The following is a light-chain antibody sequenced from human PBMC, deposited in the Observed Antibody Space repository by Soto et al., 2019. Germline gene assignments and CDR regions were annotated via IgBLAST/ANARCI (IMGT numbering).Light chain of an antibody. CDR1: QSVADK. CDR2: GAS. J-gene: IGKJ4*01. CDR3: QQYNNWPLT. Sequence: EIVMTQSPATLSVSPGERATLSCRPSQSVADKLAWYQQKPGQAPRLLIYGASTRATGIPARFSGSGSGREFTLTISSLQTEDFAIDYCQQYNNWPLTLGGGTKVEIK. V-gene: IGKV3-15*01.